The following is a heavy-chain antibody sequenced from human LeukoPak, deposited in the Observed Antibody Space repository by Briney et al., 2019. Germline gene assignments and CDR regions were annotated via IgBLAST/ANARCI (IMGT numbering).Heavy chain of an antibody. Sequence: PGGSLRLSCAASGFTFSSYWMSWVRQAPGKGLEWVANIKQDGSEKYYVDSVKGRFTISRDNAKNSLYLQMNSLRAEDTAVYYCAKDRAAAGSIVYFQHWGQGTLVTVSS. V-gene: IGHV3-7*01. CDR3: AKDRAAAGSIVYFQH. CDR2: IKQDGSEK. J-gene: IGHJ1*01. D-gene: IGHD6-13*01. CDR1: GFTFSSYW.